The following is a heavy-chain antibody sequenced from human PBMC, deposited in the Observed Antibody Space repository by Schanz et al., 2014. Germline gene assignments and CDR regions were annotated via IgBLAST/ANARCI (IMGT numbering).Heavy chain of an antibody. Sequence: EVQLLESGGGLVQPGGSLRLSCAASGFSFSSYAMGWVRQARGKGLEWVSAMNESHSTIYYADSVRGRFTISRDNAENTLFLQMNSLRAEDTAVYYCARKVVATIGGYYDNWGQGTLVIVSA. CDR3: ARKVVATIGGYYDN. J-gene: IGHJ4*02. V-gene: IGHV3-23*01. CDR2: MNESHSTI. CDR1: GFSFSSYA. D-gene: IGHD5-12*01.